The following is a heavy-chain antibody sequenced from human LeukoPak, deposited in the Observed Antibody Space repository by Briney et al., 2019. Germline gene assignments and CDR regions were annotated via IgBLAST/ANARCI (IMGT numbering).Heavy chain of an antibody. J-gene: IGHJ4*02. CDR1: GGSISSGSYY. CDR3: ARAHGYSYGHFDY. Sequence: SETLSLTCTGSGGSISSGSYYWSWIRQPAGKGLEWIGRIYTSGSTNYNPSLKSRVTISVDTSKNQFSLKLSSVTAADTAVYYCARAHGYSYGHFDYWGQGTLVTVSS. V-gene: IGHV4-61*02. D-gene: IGHD5-18*01. CDR2: IYTSGST.